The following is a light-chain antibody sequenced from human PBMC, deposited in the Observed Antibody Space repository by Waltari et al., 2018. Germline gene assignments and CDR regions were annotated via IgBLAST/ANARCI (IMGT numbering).Light chain of an antibody. CDR3: STRDDSLSDPL. V-gene: IGLV1-47*02. CDR1: GSNIGSNY. J-gene: IGLJ2*01. Sequence: QSALTQPPSASGAPGQSVTISCSGSGSNIGSNYVYWYQQFSGKAPKLLIDDNDKRPSGVPDGFAGSKSGTSGSLTITVCQSKDEADYYCSTRDDSLSDPLFGGGTRLTVL. CDR2: DND.